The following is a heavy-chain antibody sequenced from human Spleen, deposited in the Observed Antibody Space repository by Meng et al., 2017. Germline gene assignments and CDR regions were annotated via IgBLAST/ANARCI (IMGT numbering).Heavy chain of an antibody. CDR1: GNTISTYY. CDR2: INPSGAST. CDR3: ARAIVGATIGWFDP. D-gene: IGHD1-26*01. Sequence: ASVKVSCKGSGNTISTYYIHWARQAPGQGLEWMGLINPSGASTTYAPTFQGRVTVTRDTSTSTVYMELSSLRSEDTAVYYCARAIVGATIGWFDPWGQGTLVTVSS. J-gene: IGHJ5*02. V-gene: IGHV1-46*01.